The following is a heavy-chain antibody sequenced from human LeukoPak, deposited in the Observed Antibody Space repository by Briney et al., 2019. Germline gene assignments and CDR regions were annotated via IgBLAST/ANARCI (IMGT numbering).Heavy chain of an antibody. CDR2: ISVSDGNT. D-gene: IGHD4-11*01. CDR3: AKVPYTNYWEFDY. Sequence: GGSLRLSCAASGFTFSSYAMSWVRQAPGKGLEWVSAISVSDGNTYYADSVKGRFTISRDNSKNTLYLQMNSLRAEDTALYYCAKVPYTNYWEFDYWGQGTLVTVSS. CDR1: GFTFSSYA. V-gene: IGHV3-23*01. J-gene: IGHJ4*02.